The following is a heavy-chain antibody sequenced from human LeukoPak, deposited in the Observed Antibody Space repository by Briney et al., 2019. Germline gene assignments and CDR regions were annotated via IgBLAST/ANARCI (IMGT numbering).Heavy chain of an antibody. J-gene: IGHJ6*03. D-gene: IGHD6-6*01. Sequence: ASVKVSCKTSGYIFTDYYIHWVRQAPGQGLEWMGWINPKTGDTNSAQKFQRWVTMTRDTAISTAYMELSRLRSDDTAVYYCARGQLVNYYYYYMDVWGKGTTVTVSS. CDR2: INPKTGDT. CDR1: GYIFTDYY. CDR3: ARGQLVNYYYYYMDV. V-gene: IGHV1-2*04.